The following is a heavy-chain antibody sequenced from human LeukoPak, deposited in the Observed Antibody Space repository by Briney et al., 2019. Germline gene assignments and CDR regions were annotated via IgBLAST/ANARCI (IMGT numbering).Heavy chain of an antibody. Sequence: SETLSLTCTVSGGSVSSGSYYWSWIRQPPGKGLEWIGYIYYSGSTNYNPSLKSRVTISVDTSKNQFSLKLSSVTAADTAVYYCARTGWYFDLWGRGTLVTVSS. CDR1: GGSVSSGSYY. D-gene: IGHD1-14*01. J-gene: IGHJ2*01. V-gene: IGHV4-61*01. CDR2: IYYSGST. CDR3: ARTGWYFDL.